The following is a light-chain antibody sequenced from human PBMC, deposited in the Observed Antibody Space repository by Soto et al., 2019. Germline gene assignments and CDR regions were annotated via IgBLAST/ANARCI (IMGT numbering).Light chain of an antibody. Sequence: QSALTQPASVSGSPGQSITMSCTGASSDVGAFNYVSWYQQHPGKAPKLLIYEVSNRPSGLSNRFSGSKSGNTASLTISGLQAEDEADYYCSSYTSSTTRVFGGGTKVTVL. V-gene: IGLV2-14*01. CDR1: SSDVGAFNY. CDR3: SSYTSSTTRV. CDR2: EVS. J-gene: IGLJ2*01.